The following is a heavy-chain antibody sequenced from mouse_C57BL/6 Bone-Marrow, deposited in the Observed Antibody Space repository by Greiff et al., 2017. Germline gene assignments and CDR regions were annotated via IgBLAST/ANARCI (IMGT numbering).Heavy chain of an antibody. CDR1: GYTFTEYT. D-gene: IGHD1-1*01. V-gene: IGHV1-62-2*01. J-gene: IGHJ2*01. CDR3: AVHEASYYYGSSPYFDY. CDR2: IYPGSGSI. Sequence: QVQLQQSGAELVKPGASVKLSCKASGYTFTEYTIHWVKQRSGQGLEWIGWIYPGSGSIKYNEKFKDKATLTADKSSSPVYMELSRLTSEDSAVYVCAVHEASYYYGSSPYFDYWGQGTTLTVSS.